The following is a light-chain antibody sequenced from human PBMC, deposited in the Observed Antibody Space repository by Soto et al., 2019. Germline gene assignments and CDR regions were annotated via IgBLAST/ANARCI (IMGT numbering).Light chain of an antibody. Sequence: QSALTQPASVSGSPGQSITISCTGTSSDLGRYNLVSWFQQHPGKAPKLMIYEDTKRPSGVSNRFSASKSGNTASLTISGLQAEDEADYYCYSYAGSTTFVVFGGGTKLTVL. V-gene: IGLV2-23*02. J-gene: IGLJ2*01. CDR1: SSDLGRYNL. CDR3: YSYAGSTTFVV. CDR2: EDT.